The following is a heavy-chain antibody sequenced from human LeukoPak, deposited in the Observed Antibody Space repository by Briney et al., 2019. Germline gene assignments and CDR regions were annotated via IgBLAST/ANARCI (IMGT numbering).Heavy chain of an antibody. Sequence: ASVKVSCKASGYTFTSYYMHWVRQAPGQGLEWMGIINPSGGSTSYAQKFQGRVTMTRDTSTSTVYMELSSLRSEDTAVYYCARPGYYYGSGSLSGVNTEGYFDLWGRGTLVTVSS. V-gene: IGHV1-46*01. CDR2: INPSGGST. J-gene: IGHJ2*01. CDR1: GYTFTSYY. CDR3: ARPGYYYGSGSLSGVNTEGYFDL. D-gene: IGHD3-10*01.